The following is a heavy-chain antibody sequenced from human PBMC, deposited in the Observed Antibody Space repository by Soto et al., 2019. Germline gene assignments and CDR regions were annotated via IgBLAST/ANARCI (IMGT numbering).Heavy chain of an antibody. Sequence: AASVKVSCKASGYTFTGYYIHWVRQAPGQGLEWMGWINPKSGGTNYAQKFQGRVTMTRDTSISTAYMELSRLRSDDTAVYYCARGACKRRDGYNFYYFDYWGHGTLVTVCS. D-gene: IGHD5-12*01. CDR3: ARGACKRRDGYNFYYFDY. J-gene: IGHJ4*01. V-gene: IGHV1-2*02. CDR1: GYTFTGYY. CDR2: INPKSGGT.